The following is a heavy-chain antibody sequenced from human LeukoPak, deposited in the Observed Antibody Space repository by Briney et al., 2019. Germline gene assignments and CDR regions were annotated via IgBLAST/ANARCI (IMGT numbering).Heavy chain of an antibody. CDR3: ARGIAAASTNYYYGMDV. CDR2: IYYSGLT. CDR1: GGSISNYY. V-gene: IGHV4-59*01. J-gene: IGHJ6*02. Sequence: SETLSLTCTVSGGSISNYYWSWIRQPPGKGLEWIGYIYYSGLTNYNPSLRSRVTISVDRSKNQVSLKLSSVTAADTAVYFCARGIAAASTNYYYGMDVWGQGTTVTVSS. D-gene: IGHD6-13*01.